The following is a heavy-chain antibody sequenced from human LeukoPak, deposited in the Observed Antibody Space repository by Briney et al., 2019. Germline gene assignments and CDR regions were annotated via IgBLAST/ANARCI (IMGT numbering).Heavy chain of an antibody. CDR1: GGSISNHY. J-gene: IGHJ6*03. D-gene: IGHD4-11*01. Sequence: SETLSLTCTVSGGSISNHYWSWIRQPAGKRLEWIGRIYTSGSTSYKPSLKSRVTISVDKSKNQFSLKLSSVTAADTAVYYCARDYSNYDYYYYIDVWGKGTTVTVSS. CDR2: IYTSGST. V-gene: IGHV4-4*07. CDR3: ARDYSNYDYYYYIDV.